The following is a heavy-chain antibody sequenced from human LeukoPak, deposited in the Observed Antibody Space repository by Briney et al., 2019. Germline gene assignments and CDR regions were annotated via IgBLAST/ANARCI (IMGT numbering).Heavy chain of an antibody. J-gene: IGHJ4*01. CDR2: IRDDGSTK. CDR3: AKHMTYLSVGFGELLDY. Sequence: TGGSLRLSCATSGFTFSSYGTRWVRQAPGKGLEWVAFIRDDGSTKYYAVSVTARVTISRHNSQNTLYLQMNSLRAEDTAVYYCAKHMTYLSVGFGELLDYWGQGTLVTVSS. D-gene: IGHD3-10*01. CDR1: GFTFSSYG. V-gene: IGHV3-30*02.